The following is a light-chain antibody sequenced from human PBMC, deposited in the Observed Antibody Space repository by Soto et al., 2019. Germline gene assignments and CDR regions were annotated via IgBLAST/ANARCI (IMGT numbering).Light chain of an antibody. Sequence: EIVLTQSPATLSLSPGERATLSCRASQSVSSYLAWYQQKPGQAPRLLIYDASNRATGSPARFSGSGSGTEFTLTISSLQSEDFAVYYCQQYKNWPLFGQGTRLEIK. CDR2: DAS. CDR1: QSVSSY. V-gene: IGKV3-11*01. J-gene: IGKJ5*01. CDR3: QQYKNWPL.